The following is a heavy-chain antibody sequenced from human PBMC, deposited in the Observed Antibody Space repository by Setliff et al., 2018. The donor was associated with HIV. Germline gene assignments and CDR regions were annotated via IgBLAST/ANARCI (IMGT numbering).Heavy chain of an antibody. J-gene: IGHJ3*02. CDR1: ENTVTRYW. CDR2: IYAGDSDT. V-gene: IGHV5-51*01. Sequence: PGESLKISCKGSENTVTRYWIGWVRQMPGKGLEWMGIIYAGDSDTRYSPSFQGQVTISADKSIITAYLHWSSLKASDTAMYYCTRQRDPDGFDIWGQGTMVTVSS. CDR3: TRQRDPDGFDI.